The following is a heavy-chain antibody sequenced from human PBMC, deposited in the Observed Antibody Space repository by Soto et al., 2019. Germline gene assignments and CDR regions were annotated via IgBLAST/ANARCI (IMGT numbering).Heavy chain of an antibody. Sequence: PGGSLRLSCEASGFTFGTYWMTWVRQPPGKGLECVADIKPDGSERYYVDSVKGRFTISRDNAKNSLYLHMNSLRAEDTAVYYCARDSTQYSSGWYSFPFSRYYYGMDVWGQGTTVTVSS. J-gene: IGHJ6*02. CDR2: IKPDGSER. CDR3: ARDSTQYSSGWYSFPFSRYYYGMDV. V-gene: IGHV3-7*01. D-gene: IGHD6-19*01. CDR1: GFTFGTYW.